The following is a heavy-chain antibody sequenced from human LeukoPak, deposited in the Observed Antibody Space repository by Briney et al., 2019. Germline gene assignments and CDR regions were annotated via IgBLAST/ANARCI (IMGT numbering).Heavy chain of an antibody. D-gene: IGHD6-13*01. V-gene: IGHV4-38-2*02. CDR3: AIIAAAGDFDY. J-gene: IGHJ4*02. CDR1: GYSISSGYY. Sequence: SETLSLTCTVSGYSISSGYYWGWIRQPPGKGLEWIGSIYHSGSTYYNPSLKSRVTISVDKSKNQFSLKLSSVTAADTAVYYCAIIAAAGDFDYWGQGTLVTVSS. CDR2: IYHSGST.